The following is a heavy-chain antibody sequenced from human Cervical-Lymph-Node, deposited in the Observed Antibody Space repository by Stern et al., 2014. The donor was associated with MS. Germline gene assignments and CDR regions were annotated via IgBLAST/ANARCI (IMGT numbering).Heavy chain of an antibody. D-gene: IGHD5-18*01. CDR2: IYYSGST. CDR3: ARGNAVTSYYFDY. CDR1: GGSISSGGYY. Sequence: VQLVESGPGLVKPSQTLSLTCTVSGGSISSGGYYWSWIRQHPGKGLEXIGYIYYSGSTYYNPSLKSRVTISVDTSKNQFSLKLSSVTAADTAVYYCARGNAVTSYYFDYWGQGTLVTVSS. J-gene: IGHJ4*02. V-gene: IGHV4-31*03.